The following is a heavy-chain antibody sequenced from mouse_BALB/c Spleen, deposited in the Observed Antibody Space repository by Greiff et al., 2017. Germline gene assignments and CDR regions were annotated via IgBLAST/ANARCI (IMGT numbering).Heavy chain of an antibody. CDR1: GFTFSSYT. CDR3: TRANYYGSSYGDAMDY. V-gene: IGHV5-6-4*01. J-gene: IGHJ4*01. D-gene: IGHD1-1*01. CDR2: ISSGGSYT. Sequence: DVQLVESGGGLVKPGGSLKLSCAASGFTFSSYTMSWVRQTPEKRLEWVATISSGGSYTYYPDSVKGRFTISRDNAKNTLYLQMSSLKSEDTAMYYCTRANYYGSSYGDAMDYWGQGTSVTVSS.